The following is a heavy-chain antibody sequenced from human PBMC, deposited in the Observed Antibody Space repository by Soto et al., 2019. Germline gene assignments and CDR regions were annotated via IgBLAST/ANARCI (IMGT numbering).Heavy chain of an antibody. CDR3: ARRSRYYDSSGYSHHYYGMDV. J-gene: IGHJ6*01. CDR1: GGSFSGYY. Sequence: QVQLQQWGAGLLKPSETLSLTCAVYGGSFSGYYWSWIRQPPGKGLEWIGEINHSGSTNYNPSLKSRVTISVDTSKNQFSLKLSSVTAADTAVYYCARRSRYYDSSGYSHHYYGMDVW. D-gene: IGHD3-22*01. V-gene: IGHV4-34*01. CDR2: INHSGST.